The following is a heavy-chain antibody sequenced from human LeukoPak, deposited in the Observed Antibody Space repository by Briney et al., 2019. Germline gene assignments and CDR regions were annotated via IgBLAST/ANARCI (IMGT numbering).Heavy chain of an antibody. V-gene: IGHV1-24*01. Sequence: ASVKVSCKVSGYTLTELSMHWVRQAPGKGLEWMGGFDPEDGETIYAQKFQGRVTMTEDTSTDTAYMELSSLRSEDTAVYYCATKQAYYYDSSGYTIFDSWGQGNPVTVSS. D-gene: IGHD3-22*01. J-gene: IGHJ4*02. CDR1: GYTLTELS. CDR3: ATKQAYYYDSSGYTIFDS. CDR2: FDPEDGET.